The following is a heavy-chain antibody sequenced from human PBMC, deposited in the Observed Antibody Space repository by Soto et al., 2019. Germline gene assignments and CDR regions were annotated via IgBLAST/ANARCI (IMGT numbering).Heavy chain of an antibody. J-gene: IGHJ4*02. V-gene: IGHV6-1*01. Sequence: SHTRSLTCAISGYSVASNSAAWNLIRQSPSRGLEWLGRTYYRSKWYNDYAVSVKSRITINPDTSKNQFSLQLNSVTPEDTAVYYCARGHSSSSVLDYWGQGTLVTVSS. CDR2: TYYRSKWYN. D-gene: IGHD6-6*01. CDR1: GYSVASNSAA. CDR3: ARGHSSSSVLDY.